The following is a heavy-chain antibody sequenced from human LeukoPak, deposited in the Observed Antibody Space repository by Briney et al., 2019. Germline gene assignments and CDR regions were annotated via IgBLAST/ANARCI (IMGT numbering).Heavy chain of an antibody. J-gene: IGHJ3*02. CDR2: MYHSGSI. V-gene: IGHV4-4*02. D-gene: IGHD3-10*01. CDR3: ARDPGYYGSGTRGAFDI. CDR1: GGSISSRNW. Sequence: SGTLSLTCTVSGGSISSRNWWSWVRQPPGKGLEWIGEMYHSGSINYNPSLKSRVTISVDISKNQFSLRLNSVTAADTAVYYCARDPGYYGSGTRGAFDIWGQGTMVTVSS.